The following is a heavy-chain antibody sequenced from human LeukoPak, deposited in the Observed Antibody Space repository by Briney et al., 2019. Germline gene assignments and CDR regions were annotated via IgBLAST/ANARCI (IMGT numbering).Heavy chain of an antibody. CDR2: ISSSSSTI. Sequence: PGGSLRLSCAASGFTFSSYSMNWVRQAPGKGLEWVSYISSSSSTIYYADSVKGRFTISRDNAKNSLYLQMNSLRAEDTAVYYCARAHRTGTTGDAFDIWGQGTMVTVSS. J-gene: IGHJ3*02. CDR3: ARAHRTGTTGDAFDI. CDR1: GFTFSSYS. D-gene: IGHD1-1*01. V-gene: IGHV3-48*04.